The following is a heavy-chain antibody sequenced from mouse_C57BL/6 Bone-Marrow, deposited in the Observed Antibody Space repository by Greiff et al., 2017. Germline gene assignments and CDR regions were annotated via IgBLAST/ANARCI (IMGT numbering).Heavy chain of an antibody. D-gene: IGHD3-1*01. CDR1: GFTFSSYR. CDR3: ARPRRYFDV. V-gene: IGHV5-6*01. Sequence: EVQLVESGGDLVKPGGSLKLSCAASGFTFSSYRMSWVRQTPDKRLEWVATISSGGSYTYYPDSVKGRFTISRDNAKNTLYLQMSSLKSEDTAMYYCARPRRYFDVWGTGTTVTVSS. CDR2: ISSGGSYT. J-gene: IGHJ1*03.